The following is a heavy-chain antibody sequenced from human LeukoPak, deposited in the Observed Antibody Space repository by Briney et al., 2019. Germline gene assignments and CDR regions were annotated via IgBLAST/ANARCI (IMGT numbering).Heavy chain of an antibody. Sequence: GGSLRLSCAASGFTFNTYGLHWVRPAPGKGLEWVAFIRYNGNDNYYTDSVKGRFTISRDNSKNTLYLQMNSLRAEDTAVYYCARYYGSGNYWGQGTLVTVSS. CDR3: ARYYGSGNY. V-gene: IGHV3-30*02. CDR1: GFTFNTYG. CDR2: IRYNGNDN. D-gene: IGHD3-10*01. J-gene: IGHJ4*02.